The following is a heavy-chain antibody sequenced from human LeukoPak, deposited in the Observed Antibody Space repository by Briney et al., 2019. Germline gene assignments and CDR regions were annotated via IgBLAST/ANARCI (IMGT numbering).Heavy chain of an antibody. J-gene: IGHJ4*02. D-gene: IGHD5-24*01. Sequence: SETLSLTCKVSGGSINSYYWSWIRQPPGKGLEWIGYIYYSGSTKYNPSLKSRVSISVDASKNQFSLKLSSVTAADTAVHYCARGAGAGYNLQPFDYWGQGTLVTVSS. V-gene: IGHV4-59*08. CDR2: IYYSGST. CDR1: GGSINSYY. CDR3: ARGAGAGYNLQPFDY.